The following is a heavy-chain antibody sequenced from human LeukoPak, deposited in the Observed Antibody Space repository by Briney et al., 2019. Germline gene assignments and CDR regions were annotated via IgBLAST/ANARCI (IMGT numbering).Heavy chain of an antibody. CDR3: ARDSNYGMDV. CDR1: GFTFSTYW. V-gene: IGHV3-74*01. J-gene: IGHJ6*02. CDR2: INRDGSGT. Sequence: GGSLSLSCAASGFTFSTYWMHWVRQASGKGLVWVSRINRDGSGTSYVDSVKGRFTISRDNAKNTVYLQMNSLRAEDTAVYYCARDSNYGMDVWGQGTTVTVSS.